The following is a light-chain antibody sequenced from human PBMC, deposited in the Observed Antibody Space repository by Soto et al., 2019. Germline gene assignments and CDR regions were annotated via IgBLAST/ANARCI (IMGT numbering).Light chain of an antibody. CDR1: QSVSSN. CDR2: GAS. J-gene: IGKJ1*01. V-gene: IGKV3-15*01. CDR3: QQYNNWPSWT. Sequence: IVLTQCPGTLSLSPGERATLSCRASQSVSSNLAWYQQKPGQAPRLLIYGASTRATGIPARFSGSGSGTEFTLTISSLQSEDFAVYYCQQYNNWPSWTFGQGTKVDIK.